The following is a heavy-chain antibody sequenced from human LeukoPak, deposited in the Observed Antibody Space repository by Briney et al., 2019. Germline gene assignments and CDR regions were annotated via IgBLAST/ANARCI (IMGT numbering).Heavy chain of an antibody. CDR1: GGSISSSSYY. Sequence: SETLSLTCTVSGGSISSSSYYWGWIRQPPGNGLEWIGSIYYSGDTYYNPSLKSRRVTISVDTSKNQFSLRLSSVTAADTAVYYCARHQWHYYYYMGVWGKGSTVTVP. V-gene: IGHV4-39*01. J-gene: IGHJ6*03. D-gene: IGHD6-19*01. CDR2: IYYSGDT. CDR3: ARHQWHYYYYMGV.